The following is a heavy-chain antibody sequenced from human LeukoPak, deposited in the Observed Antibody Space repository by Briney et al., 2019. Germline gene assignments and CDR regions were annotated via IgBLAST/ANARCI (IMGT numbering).Heavy chain of an antibody. CDR2: VFDSEGT. CDR3: ARGYSSSWNYFDY. Sequence: PSETLSLTCTVSGGSISNYWWSWMRQPPGEGLEWIGYVFDSEGTNYNPSLKSRVTISVDTSKKQFSLKLSSVTAADTAVYYCARGYSSSWNYFDYWGQGTLVTVSS. D-gene: IGHD6-13*01. J-gene: IGHJ4*02. V-gene: IGHV4-59*01. CDR1: GGSISNYW.